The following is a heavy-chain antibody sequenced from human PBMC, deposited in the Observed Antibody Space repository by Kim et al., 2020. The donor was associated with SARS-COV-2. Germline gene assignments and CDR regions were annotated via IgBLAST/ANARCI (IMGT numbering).Heavy chain of an antibody. D-gene: IGHD6-19*01. CDR3: ARDFRQYSSGWSSPFDP. CDR1: GGSIISGGYY. CDR2: IYYSGST. J-gene: IGHJ5*02. Sequence: SETLSLTCTVSGGSIISGGYYWSWIRQHPGKGLEWIGYIYYSGSTYYNPSLKSRVTISVDTSKNQFSLKLSSVTAADTAVYYCARDFRQYSSGWSSPFDPWGQGTLVTVSS. V-gene: IGHV4-31*03.